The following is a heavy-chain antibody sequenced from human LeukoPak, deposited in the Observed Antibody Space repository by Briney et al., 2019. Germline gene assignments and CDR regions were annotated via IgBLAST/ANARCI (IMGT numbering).Heavy chain of an antibody. CDR2: VFYTGST. V-gene: IGHV4-59*01. D-gene: IGHD1-26*01. Sequence: SETLSLTCTVSGDSISPYYWSWIRQPPGGGLEWIGYVFYTGSTDYNPSLKSRVTISVDTSRNQFSLKLTSVTAADTAVYYCARTRSGYSTLGYWGQGTLVTVSS. CDR3: ARTRSGYSTLGY. CDR1: GDSISPYY. J-gene: IGHJ4*02.